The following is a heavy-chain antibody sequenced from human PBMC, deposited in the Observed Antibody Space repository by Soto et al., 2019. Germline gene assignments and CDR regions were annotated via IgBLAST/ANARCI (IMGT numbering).Heavy chain of an antibody. CDR1: GGPITTTTW. J-gene: IGHJ6*02. D-gene: IGHD3-16*01. V-gene: IGHV4-4*02. CDR2: LHHDGTT. CDR3: ATQTISYTWGV. Sequence: QVQLQESGPGLVKPSETLSLTCAVSGGPITTTTWWAWVRLPPGKGLEWIGELHHDGTTNYNPSLESRITMSLDKSNNHFSPKLTSVTAADTAIYYCATQTISYTWGVWGRGTTVTVSS.